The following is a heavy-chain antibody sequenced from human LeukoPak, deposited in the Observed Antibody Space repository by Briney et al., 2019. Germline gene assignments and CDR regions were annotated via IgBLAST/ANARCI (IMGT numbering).Heavy chain of an antibody. CDR1: GGSISNYY. V-gene: IGHV4-59*12. Sequence: SETLSLTCTVSGGSISNYYWNWIRQPPGKGLEWIGYIYYSGTTNYNPSLKSRVSMSVDTSRNQFSLKLNSVTAADTAVYYCAKSNGYGLIDIWGQGTMVTVSS. D-gene: IGHD3-10*01. CDR3: AKSNGYGLIDI. J-gene: IGHJ3*02. CDR2: IYYSGTT.